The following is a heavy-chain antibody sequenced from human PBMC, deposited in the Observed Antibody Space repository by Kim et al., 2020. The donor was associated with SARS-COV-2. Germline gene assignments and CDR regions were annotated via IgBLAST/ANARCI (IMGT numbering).Heavy chain of an antibody. D-gene: IGHD3-10*01. Sequence: AAPVKGRFTISRDDSKNTLYLQMNSLKTEDTAVYYCTASVLLWFGESFDYWGQGTLVTVSS. V-gene: IGHV3-15*01. CDR3: TASVLLWFGESFDY. J-gene: IGHJ4*02.